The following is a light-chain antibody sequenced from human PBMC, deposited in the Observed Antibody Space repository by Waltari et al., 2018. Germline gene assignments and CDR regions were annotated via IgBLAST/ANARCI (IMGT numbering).Light chain of an antibody. V-gene: IGKV3-20*01. CDR3: QNHERLPAT. Sequence: EVVLTQSPGTLSLSPGERATLSCRASQSVNKYLAWYQQRPGQAPRLLIYAASTRATGVPDRFSGSVFGTDFSLTISRLEPEDFAVYFCQNHERLPATFGQGTKVEIK. J-gene: IGKJ1*01. CDR1: QSVNKY. CDR2: AAS.